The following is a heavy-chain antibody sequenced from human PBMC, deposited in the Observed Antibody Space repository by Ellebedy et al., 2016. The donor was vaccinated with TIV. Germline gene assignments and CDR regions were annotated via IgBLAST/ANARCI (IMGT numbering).Heavy chain of an antibody. J-gene: IGHJ4*02. CDR1: TFTFTNYG. CDR2: ISYDGSDK. V-gene: IGHV3-30*03. Sequence: GESLKISXAASTFTFTNYGMHWVRQAPGKGLEWVALISYDGSDKDYADSVKGRFTISRDNSKNTLYLQMNSLRAEDTAVCYCARDQGRISSGWYPDYWGQGTLVTVSS. D-gene: IGHD6-19*01. CDR3: ARDQGRISSGWYPDY.